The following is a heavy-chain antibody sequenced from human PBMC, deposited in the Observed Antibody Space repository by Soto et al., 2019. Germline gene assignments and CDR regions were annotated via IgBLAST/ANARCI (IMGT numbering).Heavy chain of an antibody. CDR1: GFTFSSYE. CDR3: ARDCSSTSCYSGVYYYYYGMDV. CDR2: ISSSGSTI. J-gene: IGHJ6*02. V-gene: IGHV3-48*03. Sequence: EVQLVESGGGLVQPGGSLRLSCAASGFTFSSYEMNWVRQAPGKRLEWVSYISSSGSTIYYADSVKGRFTISRDNAKNSLYLQMNSLRAEDTDVYYCARDCSSTSCYSGVYYYYYGMDVWGPGTTVTVSS. D-gene: IGHD2-2*02.